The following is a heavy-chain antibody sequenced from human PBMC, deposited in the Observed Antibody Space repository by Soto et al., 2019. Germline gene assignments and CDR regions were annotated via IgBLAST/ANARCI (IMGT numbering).Heavy chain of an antibody. D-gene: IGHD2-15*01. V-gene: IGHV1-46*03. J-gene: IGHJ6*03. Sequence: ASVKVSCKASGYTFTSYYMHWVRQAPGQGLEWMGIINPSGGSTSYAQKFQGRVTMTRDTSTSTVYMELSSLRSEDTAVYYCARSLGYCSGGSCYSRPETGNYYYYYMDVWGKGTTVTVSS. CDR2: INPSGGST. CDR3: ARSLGYCSGGSCYSRPETGNYYYYYMDV. CDR1: GYTFTSYY.